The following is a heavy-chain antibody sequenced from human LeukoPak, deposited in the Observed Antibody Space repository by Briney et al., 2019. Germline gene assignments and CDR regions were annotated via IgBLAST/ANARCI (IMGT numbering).Heavy chain of an antibody. CDR1: GFTFSSYA. CDR3: AKASGLQGAFDI. D-gene: IGHD3-10*01. J-gene: IGHJ3*02. V-gene: IGHV3-23*01. Sequence: GGSLRLSCAASGFTFSSYAMSWVRQAPGKGLEGVSAISGSGGSTYYADSVKGRFTISRDNSKNTLYLQMNSLRAEDTAVYYCAKASGLQGAFDIWGQGTMVTVSS. CDR2: ISGSGGST.